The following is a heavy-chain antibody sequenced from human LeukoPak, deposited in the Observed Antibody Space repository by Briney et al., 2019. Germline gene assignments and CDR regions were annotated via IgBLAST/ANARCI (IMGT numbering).Heavy chain of an antibody. V-gene: IGHV1-18*04. CDR3: ARVAGLRYFDWVDY. D-gene: IGHD3-9*01. CDR2: ISTYNGNT. Sequence: ASVKVSCKASGYTFTSYGFSWVRQAPGHGLEWMGWISTYNGNTNYAQKLQGRVTMTTDTSTSTAYMALRSLRSDDTAVYYCARVAGLRYFDWVDYWGQGTPVTVSS. CDR1: GYTFTSYG. J-gene: IGHJ4*02.